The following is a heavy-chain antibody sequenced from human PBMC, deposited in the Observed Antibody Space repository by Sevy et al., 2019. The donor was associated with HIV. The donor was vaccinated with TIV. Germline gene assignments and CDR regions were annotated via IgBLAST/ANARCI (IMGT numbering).Heavy chain of an antibody. CDR3: ARSAYYYDSTGYGPLDL. CDR1: GFTFSDHA. Sequence: GGSLRLSCAASGFTFSDHAMSWVRQTPGRGLEWVSCINWKADNTCYANSLKGRFTISRDNAKNSLYLQIHSLRAEDTALYYCARSAYYYDSTGYGPLDLWGQGTMVTVSS. V-gene: IGHV3-20*04. J-gene: IGHJ3*01. CDR2: INWKADNT. D-gene: IGHD3-22*01.